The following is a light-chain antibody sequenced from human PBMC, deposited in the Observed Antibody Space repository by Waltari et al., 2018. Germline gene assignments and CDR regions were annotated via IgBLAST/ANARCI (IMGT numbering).Light chain of an antibody. V-gene: IGKV4-1*01. CDR3: QQYYTTPLT. J-gene: IGKJ4*01. CDR1: QSILYRSNNENY. Sequence: DIVMTQSPDSLAVSLGERATINCKSRQSILYRSNNENYLARYQQKPGQPPKLLIYWASTRESGVPDRFSGGGSGTDFTLTISSLQAEDVAIYYCQQYYTTPLTFGGGTKVEIK. CDR2: WAS.